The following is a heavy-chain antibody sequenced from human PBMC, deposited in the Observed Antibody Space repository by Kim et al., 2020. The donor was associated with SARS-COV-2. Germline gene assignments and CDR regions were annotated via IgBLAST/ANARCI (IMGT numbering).Heavy chain of an antibody. CDR2: IYHSGST. J-gene: IGHJ4*02. CDR1: GGSISSGGYS. V-gene: IGHV4-30-2*01. D-gene: IGHD3-22*01. CDR3: ARGAGIRMIEVYYFDY. Sequence: SETLSLTCAVSGGSISSGGYSWSWIRQPPGKGLEWIGYIYHSGSTYYNPSLKSRVTISVDRSKNQFSLKLSSVTAADTAVYYCARGAGIRMIEVYYFDYWGQGTLVTVSS.